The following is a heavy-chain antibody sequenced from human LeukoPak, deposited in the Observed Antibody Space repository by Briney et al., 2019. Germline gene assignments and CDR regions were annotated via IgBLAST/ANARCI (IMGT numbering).Heavy chain of an antibody. V-gene: IGHV3-30*18. CDR3: AKDLSVVASFLYYGMDV. Sequence: PGRSLRLSCAASGFTFSSYGMHWVRQAPGKGLEWVAVISYDGSNKYYADSVKGRFTISRDNSKNTLYLQMNSLRAEDTAVYYCAKDLSVVASFLYYGMDVWGQGTTVTVSS. CDR1: GFTFSSYG. J-gene: IGHJ6*02. D-gene: IGHD2-15*01. CDR2: ISYDGSNK.